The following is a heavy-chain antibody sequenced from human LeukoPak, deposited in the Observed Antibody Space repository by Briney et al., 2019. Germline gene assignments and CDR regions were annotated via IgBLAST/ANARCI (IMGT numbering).Heavy chain of an antibody. D-gene: IGHD4-23*01. J-gene: IGHJ4*02. CDR3: AREAYDYGGYYFDY. CDR1: GFTFSNYA. V-gene: IGHV3-21*01. CDR2: ISSSSSYI. Sequence: GGSLRLSCAASGFTFSNYAMNWVRQAPGKGLEWVSSISSSSSYIYYADSVKGRFTISRDNAKNSLYLQMNSLRAEDTAVYYCAREAYDYGGYYFDYWGQGTLVTVSS.